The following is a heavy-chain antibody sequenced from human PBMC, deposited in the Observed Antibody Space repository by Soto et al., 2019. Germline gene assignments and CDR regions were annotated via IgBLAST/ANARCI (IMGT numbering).Heavy chain of an antibody. CDR1: GFTFSSYA. J-gene: IGHJ4*02. CDR2: ISYDGSNK. V-gene: IGHV3-30-3*01. D-gene: IGHD6-13*01. Sequence: QVPLVESGGGVVQPGRSLRLSCAASGFTFSSYATHWVRQAPGKGLEWVAVISYDGSNKYYADSVKGRFTISRDNSKNTLYLQMNSLRAEDTAVYYCARVMGMSSNWYYFDYWGQGTLVTVSS. CDR3: ARVMGMSSNWYYFDY.